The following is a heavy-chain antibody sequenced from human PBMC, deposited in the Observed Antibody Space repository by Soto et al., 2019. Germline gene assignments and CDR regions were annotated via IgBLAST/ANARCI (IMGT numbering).Heavy chain of an antibody. D-gene: IGHD5-18*01. V-gene: IGHV3-30*03. J-gene: IGHJ4*02. Sequence: GGSLRLSCAASGFIFGAYGMHWVRQAPGKGLEWVAVMSYDGSRKYYADSVKGRFTISRDNSNNTLSLEMNSLRTEDTAVYYCARDLYSYGYPDYWGQGTLVTVSS. CDR1: GFIFGAYG. CDR2: MSYDGSRK. CDR3: ARDLYSYGYPDY.